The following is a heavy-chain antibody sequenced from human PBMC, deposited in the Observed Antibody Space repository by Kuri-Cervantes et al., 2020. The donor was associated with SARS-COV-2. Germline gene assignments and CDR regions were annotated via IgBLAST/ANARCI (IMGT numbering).Heavy chain of an antibody. CDR2: INHSGST. Sequence: SQTLSLTCAVYGGSFSGYYWSWIRQPPGKGLEWIGEINHSGSTNYNPSLKSRVTISVDTSKNQFSLKLSSVTAADTAVYYCARDPRYLARGGGFDCWGQGTLVTVSS. D-gene: IGHD1-14*01. V-gene: IGHV4-34*01. CDR3: ARDPRYLARGGGFDC. J-gene: IGHJ4*02. CDR1: GGSFSGYY.